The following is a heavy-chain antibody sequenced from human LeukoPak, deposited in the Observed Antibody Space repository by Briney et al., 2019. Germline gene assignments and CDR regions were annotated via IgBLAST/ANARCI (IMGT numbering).Heavy chain of an antibody. CDR3: ASWLVSGAFDY. D-gene: IGHD6-19*01. V-gene: IGHV4-39*01. CDR1: GDSISSSSYY. J-gene: IGHJ4*02. CDR2: LSYRWTT. Sequence: MPSETLSLTWTVSGDSISSSSYYWVWIRQPPGKGLEWIGTLSYRWTTYYNPSLKSRVTISLDTSKNQLSLKLSSVTAADTAVYYCASWLVSGAFDYWGQGTLVTVSS.